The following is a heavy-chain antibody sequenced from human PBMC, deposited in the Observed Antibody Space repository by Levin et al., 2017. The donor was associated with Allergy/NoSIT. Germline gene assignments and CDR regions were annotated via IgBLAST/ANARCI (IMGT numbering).Heavy chain of an antibody. CDR3: VRRDHNLGHAMDG. Sequence: GGSLRLSCAASGFTFSSYAMTWVRQAPGKGLDWVSLITAGYTAYDADSVKGRFTISRDNSKATLYLQMNSLRAEATAVYYCVRRDHNLGHAMDGWGQGTTVTVSS. CDR1: GFTFSSYA. V-gene: IGHV3-23*01. J-gene: IGHJ6*02. CDR2: ITAGYTA. D-gene: IGHD3-16*01.